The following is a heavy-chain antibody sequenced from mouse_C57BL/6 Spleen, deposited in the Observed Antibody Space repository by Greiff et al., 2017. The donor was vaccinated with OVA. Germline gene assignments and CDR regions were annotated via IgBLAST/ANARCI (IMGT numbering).Heavy chain of an antibody. CDR1: GFTFSDYY. CDR2: ISNGGGST. CDR3: ARLRDYDVGAMDY. V-gene: IGHV5-12*01. Sequence: EVHLVESGGGLVQPGGSLKLSCAASGFTFSDYYMYWVRQTPEKRLEWVAYISNGGGSTYYPDTVKGRFTISRDNAKNTLYLQMSRLKSEDTAMYYCARLRDYDVGAMDYWGQGTSVTVSS. D-gene: IGHD2-4*01. J-gene: IGHJ4*01.